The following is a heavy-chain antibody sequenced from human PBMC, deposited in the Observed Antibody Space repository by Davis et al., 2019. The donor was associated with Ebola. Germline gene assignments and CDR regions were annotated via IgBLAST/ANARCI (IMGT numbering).Heavy chain of an antibody. CDR3: ARDPITGTTGYYYYYGMDV. CDR1: AGSFSDYY. V-gene: IGHV4-34*01. D-gene: IGHD1-20*01. J-gene: IGHJ6*02. Sequence: SETLSLTCAVYAGSFSDYYWNWIRQPPGKGLEWIGEINYSGSTNYNPSLKSRVTISVDTSKNQFSLKLSSVTAADTAVYYCARDPITGTTGYYYYYGMDVWGQGTTVTVSS. CDR2: INYSGST.